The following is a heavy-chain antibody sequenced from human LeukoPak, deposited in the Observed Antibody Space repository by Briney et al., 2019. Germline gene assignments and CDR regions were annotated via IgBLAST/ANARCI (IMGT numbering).Heavy chain of an antibody. CDR3: ARDPGYCSSTRCYTRYYFDY. CDR1: GGSINSYY. J-gene: IGHJ4*02. Sequence: SETLSLTCTVSGGSINSYYWSWIRQPPGKGLEWIGYIYYSGSSNYNPSLKSRVTIAVDTSKNQFSLKLSSVTAADTAVYYCARDPGYCSSTRCYTRYYFDYWGQGTLVTVSS. D-gene: IGHD2-2*02. CDR2: IYYSGSS. V-gene: IGHV4-59*12.